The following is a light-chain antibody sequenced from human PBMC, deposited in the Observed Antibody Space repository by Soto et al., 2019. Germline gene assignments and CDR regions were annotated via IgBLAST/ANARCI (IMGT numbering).Light chain of an antibody. J-gene: IGKJ4*01. Sequence: DIVMTQSPDSLAVSLGERATINCKSSQSVLYSSNNKNYLAWYQQRPGQPPKLLIYWASTRESGVPDRFSGSGSGTDFTLTINSLQAEDVAVYYCQHYYTTPRTFGGGTKVDIK. CDR2: WAS. CDR1: QSVLYSSNNKNY. CDR3: QHYYTTPRT. V-gene: IGKV4-1*01.